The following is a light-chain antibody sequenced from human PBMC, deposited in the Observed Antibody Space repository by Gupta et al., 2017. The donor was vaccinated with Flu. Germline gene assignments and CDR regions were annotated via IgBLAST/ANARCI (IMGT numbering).Light chain of an antibody. CDR3: RQEYRYSLT. CDR2: TAS. CDR1: ESTSSS. V-gene: IGKV1-5*03. J-gene: IGKJ4*01. Sequence: PSTLLAYVGDRITVACRGSESTSSSLAWHQHEPSKTPSLLMYTASKAEGPVPVRLSGCGSGLXFTSTSXRLQPDAFVTYYWRQEYRYSLTFGXGTRVEI.